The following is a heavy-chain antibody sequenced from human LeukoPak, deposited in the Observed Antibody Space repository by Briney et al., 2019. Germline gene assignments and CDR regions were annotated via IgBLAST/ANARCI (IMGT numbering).Heavy chain of an antibody. J-gene: IGHJ4*02. CDR3: ASAVAGAFDY. D-gene: IGHD6-19*01. V-gene: IGHV3-23*01. CDR2: ISASGGTT. CDR1: GFTFSSYG. Sequence: GGTLRLSCAASGFTFSSYGISWVRQAPGKGLEWVSAISASGGTTYYADSVKGRFTISRDNSKNSLYLQMNSLRAEDTALYYCASAVAGAFDYWGQGTLVTVSS.